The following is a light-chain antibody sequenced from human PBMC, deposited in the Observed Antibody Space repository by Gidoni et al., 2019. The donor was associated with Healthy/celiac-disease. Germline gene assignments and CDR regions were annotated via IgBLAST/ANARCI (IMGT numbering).Light chain of an antibody. V-gene: IGKV1-9*01. CDR1: QGISSY. Sequence: DIQLTQSPSFLSASVGDRVTITCRASQGISSYLAWYQQKPGKAPKLLIYAASTLQSGVPSRFSGSGSGTEFTLTISSLQPEDFATYYCQQLNSYPLTFXPXTNVDIK. CDR3: QQLNSYPLT. J-gene: IGKJ3*01. CDR2: AAS.